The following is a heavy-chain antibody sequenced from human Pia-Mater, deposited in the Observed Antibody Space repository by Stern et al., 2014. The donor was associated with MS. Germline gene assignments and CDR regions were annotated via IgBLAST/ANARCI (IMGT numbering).Heavy chain of an antibody. Sequence: VQLLQSGAEVKKPGSSVKLSCKASGGTFNVYAINWLRQAPGQGLEWLGGIIPIFGTTNYAQKFQGRFTITTDQSTRTLDMRLGSLRYDDTAVYYCARDGRHTDNYGLDVWGQGTTVTVSS. CDR1: GGTFNVYA. CDR2: IIPIFGTT. D-gene: IGHD3-9*01. CDR3: ARDGRHTDNYGLDV. V-gene: IGHV1-69*01. J-gene: IGHJ6*02.